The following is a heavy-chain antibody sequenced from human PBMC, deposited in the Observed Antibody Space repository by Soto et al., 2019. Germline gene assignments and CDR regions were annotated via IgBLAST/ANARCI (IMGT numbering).Heavy chain of an antibody. J-gene: IGHJ5*02. D-gene: IGHD3-16*01. CDR3: TKDHLGGAMAVPFFDP. Sequence: GGSLRLSCAASGFNFDDYAMHWVRQAPGKGLEWVAGITWNSGNLAYADSVKGRFNISRDNNKYSLYLQMNILTPEYTTFYYFTKDHLGGAMAVPFFDPWGQGALVTVSS. CDR1: GFNFDDYA. CDR2: ITWNSGNL. V-gene: IGHV3-9*01.